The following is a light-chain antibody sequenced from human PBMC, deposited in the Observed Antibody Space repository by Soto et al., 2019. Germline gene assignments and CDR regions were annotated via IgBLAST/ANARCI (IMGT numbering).Light chain of an antibody. V-gene: IGKV1-39*01. Sequence: DIPMTQSPSSLSASVGDRVTITCRASQSISTYLSWYQQKPGQPPKLLIYVASTLQTGVPSRFSATGSGTDFSLTISSLQPEDFATYYCHQTYSTPWTFGRGTKVELK. CDR2: VAS. CDR1: QSISTY. J-gene: IGKJ1*01. CDR3: HQTYSTPWT.